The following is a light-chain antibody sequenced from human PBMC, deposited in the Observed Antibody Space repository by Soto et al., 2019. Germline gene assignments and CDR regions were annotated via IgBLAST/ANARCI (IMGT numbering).Light chain of an antibody. CDR1: QSVSSNY. J-gene: IGKJ1*01. CDR2: GTS. V-gene: IGKV3D-15*01. CDR3: QQYNNWPGT. Sequence: EIVLTQSPGILSLXXXDXXTXSXRASQSVSSNYLAWYQQNPGQAPRLLIYGTSTRASGIPDRFSGSGSGTEFTLTISSLQSEDFAVYYCQQYNNWPGTFGQGTKVDIK.